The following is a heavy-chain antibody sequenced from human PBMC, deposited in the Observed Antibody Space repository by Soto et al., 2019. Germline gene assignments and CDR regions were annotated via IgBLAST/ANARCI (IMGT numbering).Heavy chain of an antibody. V-gene: IGHV3-23*01. Sequence: PGGSLRLSCAASGFTFSSYAMSWVRQAPGKGLEWVSAISGSGGSTYYADSAKGRFTISRDNSKNTLYLQMNSLRAEDTAVYYCAKFGCSGGSCYSPRGYYPNWGQGTLVTAPQ. CDR1: GFTFSSYA. J-gene: IGHJ4*02. D-gene: IGHD2-15*01. CDR3: AKFGCSGGSCYSPRGYYPN. CDR2: ISGSGGST.